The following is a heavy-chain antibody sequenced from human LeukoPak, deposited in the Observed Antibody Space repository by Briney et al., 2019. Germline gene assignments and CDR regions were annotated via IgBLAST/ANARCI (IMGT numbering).Heavy chain of an antibody. J-gene: IGHJ4*02. CDR1: GFTFSTYW. Sequence: GGSLRLSCSASGFTFSTYWMSWVRQAPGKGLEWVANMRRDGNEIYYLDSVRGRFTISRDSSNYTLYLQMNSLRAEDTAVYYCAKVGPNILGATGSYFDHWAREPWSPSPQ. CDR2: MRRDGNEI. V-gene: IGHV3-7*03. D-gene: IGHD1-26*01. CDR3: AKVGPNILGATGSYFDH.